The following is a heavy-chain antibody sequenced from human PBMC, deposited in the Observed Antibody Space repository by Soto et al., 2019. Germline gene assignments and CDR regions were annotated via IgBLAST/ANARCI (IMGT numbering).Heavy chain of an antibody. CDR2: VNYRGNS. D-gene: IGHD3-16*01. Sequence: QLQLQESGPGLVKPSETLSLSCTVSGASVISDHYYWAWVRPPPGKGLEWTGNVNYRGNSYHNPSLKSRVTITVDTSTNQVSLKLTSVTAADTSVYYCARQGGNKFDYWGQGTLGTVSS. J-gene: IGHJ4*02. V-gene: IGHV4-39*01. CDR3: ARQGGNKFDY. CDR1: GASVISDHYY.